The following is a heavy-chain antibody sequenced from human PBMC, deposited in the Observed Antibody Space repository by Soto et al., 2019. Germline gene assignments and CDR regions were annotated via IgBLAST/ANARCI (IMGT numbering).Heavy chain of an antibody. Sequence: LRLSCAASGFTFSSYAMHWVRQAPGKGLEWVAVISYDGSNKYYADSVKGRFTISRDNSKNTLYLQMNSLRAEDTAVYYCARDRALRYFDWLFPDYWVQRTLVTVSS. V-gene: IGHV3-30-3*01. CDR3: ARDRALRYFDWLFPDY. CDR2: ISYDGSNK. D-gene: IGHD3-9*01. J-gene: IGHJ4*02. CDR1: GFTFSSYA.